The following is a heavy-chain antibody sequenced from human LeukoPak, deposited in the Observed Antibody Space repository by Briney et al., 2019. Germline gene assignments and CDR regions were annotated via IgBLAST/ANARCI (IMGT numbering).Heavy chain of an antibody. CDR1: RFYFSSYD. Sequence: GGSLRLSCTASRFYFSSYDMNWVRQVPGKGLEWVSYIDSSASTTYYADSVKGRFTISRDNSKNTLYLQMNSLRAEDTAVYYCAKGASWWLVRGYFDYWGQGTLVTVSS. D-gene: IGHD6-19*01. CDR3: AKGASWWLVRGYFDY. V-gene: IGHV3-23*01. J-gene: IGHJ4*02. CDR2: IDSSASTT.